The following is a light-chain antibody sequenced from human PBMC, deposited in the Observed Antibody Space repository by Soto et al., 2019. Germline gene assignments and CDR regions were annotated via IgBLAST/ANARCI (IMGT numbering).Light chain of an antibody. V-gene: IGLV2-8*01. J-gene: IGLJ2*01. CDR3: SSYAGSNNPVV. Sequence: QSALTQPPSASGSPGQSVTISCTGTSSDVGGHNYVSWYQQHPGKAPKLMIYEVSKRPSGVPDRFSGSKSGNTASLTVSGLQAGDEADYYCSSYAGSNNPVVFGGGTKLTVL. CDR2: EVS. CDR1: SSDVGGHNY.